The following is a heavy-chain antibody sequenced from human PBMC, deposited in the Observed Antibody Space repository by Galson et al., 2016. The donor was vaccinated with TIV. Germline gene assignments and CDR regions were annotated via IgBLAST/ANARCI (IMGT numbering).Heavy chain of an antibody. CDR3: ARDGHYSSIWDYFYL. Sequence: SLRLSCAASGFTFSNYEMNWVRQAPGKGLEWISYITRANTLFYADSVKGRFTVSRDDAKSSLYVDINSLRADDTAIYFCARDGHYSSIWDYFYLWGRGTLVTVSS. D-gene: IGHD3-3*02. J-gene: IGHJ4*02. V-gene: IGHV3-48*03. CDR2: ITRANTL. CDR1: GFTFSNYE.